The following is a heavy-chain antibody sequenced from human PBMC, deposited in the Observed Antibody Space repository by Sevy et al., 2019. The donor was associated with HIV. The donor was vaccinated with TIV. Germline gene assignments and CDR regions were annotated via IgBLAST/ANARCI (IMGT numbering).Heavy chain of an antibody. CDR2: IYSGGST. D-gene: IGHD2-2*01. J-gene: IGHJ4*02. CDR3: AKLQSGDCSRTSCRDYYFDS. CDR1: GFTVSSSY. V-gene: IGHV3-53*01. Sequence: GGSLRLSCAASGFTVSSSYMTWVRQPPGKGLEWVSVIYSGGSTYYADSVKGRFTISRDNSKNTLYLQMDSLRAEDTAVYYCAKLQSGDCSRTSCRDYYFDSWGQGTLVTVSS.